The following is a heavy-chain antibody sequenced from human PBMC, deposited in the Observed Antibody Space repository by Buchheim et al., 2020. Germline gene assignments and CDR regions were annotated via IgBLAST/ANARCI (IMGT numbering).Heavy chain of an antibody. J-gene: IGHJ4*02. Sequence: QVQLQESGPGLVKPSQTLSLTCTVSGDSISSAGYYWGWIRHHPGKGLQWIGYIYYSGSTYYNPSLKSRVTISVDTSKNQFSLKLSSVTAADTAVYYCAREDLTACSSTSCYTGFDYWGQGTL. V-gene: IGHV4-31*03. D-gene: IGHD2-2*02. CDR3: AREDLTACSSTSCYTGFDY. CDR2: IYYSGST. CDR1: GDSISSAGYY.